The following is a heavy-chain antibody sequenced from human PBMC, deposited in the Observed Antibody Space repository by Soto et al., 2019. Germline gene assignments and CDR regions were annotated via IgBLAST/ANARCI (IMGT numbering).Heavy chain of an antibody. J-gene: IGHJ6*02. CDR2: ISGSGGST. Sequence: EVQLLESGGGLVQPGGSLRLSCAASGFTFSSYAMSWVRQAPGKGLEWVSAISGSGGSTYYADSVKGRFTISRDNSKNTLYLQMNSLRAEDTAVYYCAKTSFYFNGVSQIYYGMDVWGQGTTVTVSS. CDR3: AKTSFYFNGVSQIYYGMDV. D-gene: IGHD2-8*01. V-gene: IGHV3-23*01. CDR1: GFTFSSYA.